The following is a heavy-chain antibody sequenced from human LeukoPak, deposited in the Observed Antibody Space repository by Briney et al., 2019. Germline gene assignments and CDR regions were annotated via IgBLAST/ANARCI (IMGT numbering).Heavy chain of an antibody. CDR3: ARDRSYSSGWLHYFDY. J-gene: IGHJ4*02. Sequence: SETLSLTCTVSGGSISSSSYYWGWIRQPPGKGLEWIGSIYYGGSTYYNPSLKSRVTISVDTSKNQFSLKLSSVTAADTAVYYCARDRSYSSGWLHYFDYWGQGTLVTVSS. CDR2: IYYGGST. D-gene: IGHD6-19*01. CDR1: GGSISSSSYY. V-gene: IGHV4-39*07.